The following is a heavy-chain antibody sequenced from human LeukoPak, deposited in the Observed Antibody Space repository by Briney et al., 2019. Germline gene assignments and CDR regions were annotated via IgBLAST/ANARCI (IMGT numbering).Heavy chain of an antibody. CDR1: GYTFTGYY. V-gene: IGHV1-2*06. CDR2: INPNSGGT. Sequence: ASVKVSCKASGYTFTGYYMHWVRQASGQGLEWMGRINPNSGGTNYAQKFQGRVTMTRDTSISTAYMELSRLRSDDTAVYYCARVYLYYYDSSGYSGSDYWGQGTLVTVSS. D-gene: IGHD3-22*01. J-gene: IGHJ4*02. CDR3: ARVYLYYYDSSGYSGSDY.